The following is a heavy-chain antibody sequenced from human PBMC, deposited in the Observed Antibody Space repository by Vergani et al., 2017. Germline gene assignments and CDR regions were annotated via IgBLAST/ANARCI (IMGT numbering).Heavy chain of an antibody. V-gene: IGHV3-21*04. CDR1: GITFKNAW. CDR3: ARAYGRYDWFDY. CDR2: ISGRSNYI. Sequence: EVHLLESGGGLVQSGGSLRLSCVVSGITFKNAWINWVRQAPGKGLEWVSSISGRSNYIYYADSLKGRFTISRDNSKNSVYLQMNSLRVEDTAVYYCARAYGRYDWFDYWGQRTLVTVSS. J-gene: IGHJ4*01. D-gene: IGHD1-20*01.